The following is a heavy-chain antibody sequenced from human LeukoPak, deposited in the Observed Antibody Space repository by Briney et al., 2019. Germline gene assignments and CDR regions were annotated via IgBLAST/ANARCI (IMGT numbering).Heavy chain of an antibody. D-gene: IGHD3-22*01. J-gene: IGHJ4*02. CDR2: IYSGGST. CDR1: GFTVSSNY. V-gene: IGHV3-53*01. Sequence: GSLRLSCAASGFTVSSNYMSWVRQAPGKGLEWVSVIYSGGSTYYAGSVKGRFTISRDNSKNTLYLQMNSLRAEDTAVYYCASDLSSGYHAGYWGQGTLVTVSS. CDR3: ASDLSSGYHAGY.